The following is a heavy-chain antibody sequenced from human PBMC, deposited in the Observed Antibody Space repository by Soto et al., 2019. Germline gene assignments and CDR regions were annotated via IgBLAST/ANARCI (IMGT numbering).Heavy chain of an antibody. CDR2: VKQDGSEE. V-gene: IGHV3-7*01. CDR3: AALDTAMVKTAGY. J-gene: IGHJ4*02. CDR1: GYSISTYW. Sequence: EVQLVESGGGLVQPGGSPRLSCAASGYSISTYWMSWVRQAPGKGLEWVANVKQDGSEEYYVDSVKGRFTISRDNXKNSLYLQMNSLRAEDTAVYYCAALDTAMVKTAGYWGQGTLVTVSS. D-gene: IGHD5-18*01.